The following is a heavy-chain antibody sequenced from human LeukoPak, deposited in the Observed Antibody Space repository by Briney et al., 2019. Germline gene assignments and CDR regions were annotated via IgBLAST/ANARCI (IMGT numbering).Heavy chain of an antibody. CDR3: ARGRQCDY. V-gene: IGHV3-53*01. Sequence: GGFLRLSCVASAFIVSSNYVNWVRQAPWKGLEWISILYSGGTAFYADSVKGRFTISRDNSKNTLYLQMNNLRADDTAMYYCARGRQCDYWGQGTLVTVSS. CDR1: AFIVSSNY. CDR2: LYSGGTA. J-gene: IGHJ4*02. D-gene: IGHD4-11*01.